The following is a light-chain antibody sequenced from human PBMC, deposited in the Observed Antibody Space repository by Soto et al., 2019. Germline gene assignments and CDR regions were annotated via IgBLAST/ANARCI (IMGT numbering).Light chain of an antibody. Sequence: DIKMTQSPSALSASVGDTVTITCRASQSVDTCLAWYQQKPGKAPHLLIYKASRLDTGVPSRFSGSGSVTDYTLTITGLQPDDFATYYCQQFYRYPWTFGQGTKVEI. CDR3: QQFYRYPWT. CDR2: KAS. CDR1: QSVDTC. J-gene: IGKJ1*01. V-gene: IGKV1-5*03.